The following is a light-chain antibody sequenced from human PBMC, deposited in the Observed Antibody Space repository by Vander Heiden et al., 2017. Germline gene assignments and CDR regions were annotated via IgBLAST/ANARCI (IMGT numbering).Light chain of an antibody. CDR2: EVS. V-gene: IGLV2-14*01. J-gene: IGLJ1*01. CDR1: SSDVGGYNY. CDR3: SSYTSSSTPYV. Sequence: QPALTQPASVSGSPGQSSTISCTGTSSDVGGYNYVSWYQQHPGKAPKLMIYEVSNRPSGVSNRVSGSKSGNTASLTISGLQAEDEADYYCSSYTSSSTPYVFGTGTKGTVL.